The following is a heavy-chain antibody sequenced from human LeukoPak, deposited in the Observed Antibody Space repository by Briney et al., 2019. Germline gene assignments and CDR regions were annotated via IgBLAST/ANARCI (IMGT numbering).Heavy chain of an antibody. Sequence: GGSLRLSCAGSGFTFSRYGMHWVRQAPGKGLEWVALIRYDGNDHWYGDSAKGRFTISRDNSKDTVYLQMDSLRDEDTAVYYCARWGIVGHDAFDLWGQGTMATVSS. CDR3: ARWGIVGHDAFDL. J-gene: IGHJ3*01. V-gene: IGHV3-33*01. CDR2: IRYDGNDH. CDR1: GFTFSRYG. D-gene: IGHD1-26*01.